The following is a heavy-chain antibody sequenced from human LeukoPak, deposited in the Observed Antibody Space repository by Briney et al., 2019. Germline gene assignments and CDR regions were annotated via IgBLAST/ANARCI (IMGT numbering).Heavy chain of an antibody. V-gene: IGHV1-2*02. Sequence: ASVKVSCKASGYTFTGYYMNWVRQAPGHGLEWMGWINPNSGGTNYAQKFQGRVTMTRDTSISTAYMEMSRLRADDTAVYYCARENVYSTSSSFDPWGQGTLVTVSS. CDR3: ARENVYSTSSSFDP. J-gene: IGHJ5*02. CDR2: INPNSGGT. D-gene: IGHD6-6*01. CDR1: GYTFTGYY.